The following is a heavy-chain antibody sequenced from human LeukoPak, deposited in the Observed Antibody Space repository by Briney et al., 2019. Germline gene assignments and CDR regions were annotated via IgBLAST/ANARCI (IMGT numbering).Heavy chain of an antibody. Sequence: PGGSLRLSCAASGFTFSSYAMSWVRQAPGKGLEWVSAISGSGGSTYYADSVKGRFTISRDNSKNTLYLQMNSLRAEDTAVYYCAKEQAWELAAAGTGDYWGQGTLVTVSS. CDR2: ISGSGGST. D-gene: IGHD6-13*01. CDR1: GFTFSSYA. CDR3: AKEQAWELAAAGTGDY. V-gene: IGHV3-23*01. J-gene: IGHJ4*02.